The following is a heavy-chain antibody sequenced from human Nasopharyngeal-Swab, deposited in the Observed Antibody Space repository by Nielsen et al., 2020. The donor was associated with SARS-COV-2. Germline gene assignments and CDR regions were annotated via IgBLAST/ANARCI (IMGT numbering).Heavy chain of an antibody. J-gene: IGHJ6*02. V-gene: IGHV5-51*01. CDR2: IFPGDADT. CDR3: TSRTGTMDV. D-gene: IGHD3-10*01. Sequence: GESLKISCKGSGYSFTKYWIGWVRQMPGKGLEWVGIIFPGDADTRYSPSFQGQVTMSVDKSISTAYLQWSSLKASDTAMYYCTSRTGTMDVWGQGTTVTVSS. CDR1: GYSFTKYW.